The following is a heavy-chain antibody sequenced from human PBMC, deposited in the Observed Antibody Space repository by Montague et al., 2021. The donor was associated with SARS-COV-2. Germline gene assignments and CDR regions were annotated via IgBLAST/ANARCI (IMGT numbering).Heavy chain of an antibody. D-gene: IGHD3-9*01. V-gene: IGHV4-59*08. CDR2: IYYSGST. Sequence: SETLSLTCTVSGGSINNYYWSWIRQPPGRGLEWIGYIYYSGSTEYSPSLKSRVTMSIDTSKNQFSLRLNSVNAAATAVFFCGRTTYFDLVSLYYSVMDVWGQGTTVTVSS. CDR1: GGSINNYY. J-gene: IGHJ6*02. CDR3: GRTTYFDLVSLYYSVMDV.